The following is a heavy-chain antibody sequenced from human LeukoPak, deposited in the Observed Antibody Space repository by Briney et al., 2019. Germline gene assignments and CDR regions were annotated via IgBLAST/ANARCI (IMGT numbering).Heavy chain of an antibody. CDR1: GYTFTGYY. D-gene: IGHD6-19*01. CDR2: INPNSGGT. J-gene: IGHJ6*02. V-gene: IGHV1-2*02. CDR3: ARDVGMSSGWSRYYYYGMDV. Sequence: ASVKVSCKASGYTFTGYYIHWVGQAPGQGLEWMGWINPNSGGTNYAQKFQGRVTMTRDTSISTAYMELSRLRSDDTAVYYCARDVGMSSGWSRYYYYGMDVWGQGTTVTVSS.